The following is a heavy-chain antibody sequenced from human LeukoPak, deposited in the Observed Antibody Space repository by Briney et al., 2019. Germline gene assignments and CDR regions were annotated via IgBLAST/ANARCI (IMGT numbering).Heavy chain of an antibody. CDR3: ARRSGTDWYFDL. CDR1: GGSISSDGYY. CDR2: IYYSGST. J-gene: IGHJ2*01. D-gene: IGHD3-10*01. V-gene: IGHV4-39*01. Sequence: SETLSLTCTVSGGSISSDGYYWVWIRQRPGKGLEWFVSIYYSGSTYYIPSLNSRVTISVDTSKNQFSPKLSSVTAADTGVYYCARRSGTDWYFDLWGRGILVTVYS.